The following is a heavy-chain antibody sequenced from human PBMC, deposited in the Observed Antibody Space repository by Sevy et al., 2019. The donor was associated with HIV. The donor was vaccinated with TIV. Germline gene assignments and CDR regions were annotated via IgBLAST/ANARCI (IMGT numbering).Heavy chain of an antibody. CDR1: GISISSHW. CDR2: INQDGSEI. Sequence: WGSLRLSCVGSGISISSHWMNRVRQSPGKGLEWVANINQDGSEIYYVDSVKGRFTISRDNAKNSGYLQMHFLRVEDSGVYYCARAMGVWGQGTTVTVSS. V-gene: IGHV3-7*01. CDR3: ARAMGV. J-gene: IGHJ6*02.